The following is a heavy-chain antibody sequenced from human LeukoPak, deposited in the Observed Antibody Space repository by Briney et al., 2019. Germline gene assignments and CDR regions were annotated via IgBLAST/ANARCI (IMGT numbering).Heavy chain of an antibody. V-gene: IGHV1-2*02. CDR3: ARDIVLLQDARGYGY. D-gene: IGHD2-21*01. CDR2: IHPKSGGT. Sequence: ASVKVSCKASGHTFTDYYIHWARQAPGQGLEWMGWIHPKSGGTNRAQRFQGRVTLTRDTSISTAYMELSNLRSDDTAVYYCARDIVLLQDARGYGYWGQGTLVTVSS. J-gene: IGHJ4*02. CDR1: GHTFTDYY.